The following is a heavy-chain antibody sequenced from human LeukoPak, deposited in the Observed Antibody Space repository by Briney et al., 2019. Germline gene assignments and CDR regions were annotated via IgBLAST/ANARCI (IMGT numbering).Heavy chain of an antibody. J-gene: IGHJ3*02. Sequence: GGSLRLSCAASGFTFSSYAMSWVRQAPGKGLEWVSAISGSGGSTYYADSVKGRFTISRDNSKNTLYLQMNILRAEDTAVYYCAKEWSYYDSSGYYRPDAFDIWGQGTMVTVSS. V-gene: IGHV3-23*01. CDR3: AKEWSYYDSSGYYRPDAFDI. CDR1: GFTFSSYA. D-gene: IGHD3-22*01. CDR2: ISGSGGST.